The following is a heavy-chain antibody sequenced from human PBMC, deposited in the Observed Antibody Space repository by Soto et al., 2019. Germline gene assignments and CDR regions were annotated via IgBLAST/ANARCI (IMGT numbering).Heavy chain of an antibody. Sequence: SETLSLTCAVHGGSFSGYYWSWIRQPPGKGLEWIGEINHSGDANYNPSLKSRVTMSVDTSKNQFSLKLSSVTAADTATYFCARCNWNDADFAYWGHGTLVTVSS. CDR2: INHSGDA. CDR3: ARCNWNDADFAY. V-gene: IGHV4-34*01. J-gene: IGHJ4*01. D-gene: IGHD1-20*01. CDR1: GGSFSGYY.